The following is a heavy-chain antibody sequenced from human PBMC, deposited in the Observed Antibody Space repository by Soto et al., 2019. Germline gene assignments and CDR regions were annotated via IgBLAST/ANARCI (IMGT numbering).Heavy chain of an antibody. Sequence: GGSLRLSCAASGFTFSSYAMSWVRQAPGKGLEWVSAISGSGGSTYYEDSVKGRFTISRDNSKNTLYLQMNSLRAEDTAVYYCASCIAARPPSPFDYWGQGTLVTVSS. D-gene: IGHD6-6*01. CDR2: ISGSGGST. CDR1: GFTFSSYA. V-gene: IGHV3-23*01. CDR3: ASCIAARPPSPFDY. J-gene: IGHJ4*02.